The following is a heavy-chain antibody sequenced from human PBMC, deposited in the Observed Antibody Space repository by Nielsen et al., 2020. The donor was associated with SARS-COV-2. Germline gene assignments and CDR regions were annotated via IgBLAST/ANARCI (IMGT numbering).Heavy chain of an antibody. D-gene: IGHD3-9*01. CDR2: ISGSGGST. Sequence: VRPMPGKGLEWVSAISGSGGSTYYADSVKGRFTISRDNSKNTLYLQMNSLRAEDTAVYYCAKDNKKGYDILTGYYTTSYYYYGMDVWGQGTTVTVSS. V-gene: IGHV3-23*01. J-gene: IGHJ6*02. CDR3: AKDNKKGYDILTGYYTTSYYYYGMDV.